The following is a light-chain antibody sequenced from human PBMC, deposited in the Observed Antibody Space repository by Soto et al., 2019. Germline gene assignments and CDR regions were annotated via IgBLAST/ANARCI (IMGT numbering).Light chain of an antibody. V-gene: IGKV3-11*01. CDR2: DAS. CDR3: QQRSNWPPSIT. Sequence: TQSPSTLSASVGDRVTITCRASQSVSSYLAWYQQKPGQAPRLVIYDASNRATGIPARFSGSGSGTDFTLTISRLEPDDFAVYYCQQRSNWPPSITFGQGTRLEIK. J-gene: IGKJ5*01. CDR1: QSVSSY.